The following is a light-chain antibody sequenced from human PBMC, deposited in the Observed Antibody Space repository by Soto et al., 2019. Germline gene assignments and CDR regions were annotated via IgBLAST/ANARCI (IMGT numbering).Light chain of an antibody. J-gene: IGKJ1*01. CDR3: LQGYNYPRT. Sequence: ALQMTQSPSSLSASVGDRVTITCRASQDIRTELGWYQQKPGKAPKLLIYGATTLQSGVPSRFSGSGSGTDFTLTISGLQPEDSATYYCLQGYNYPRTFGQGTTVEVK. CDR1: QDIRTE. V-gene: IGKV1-6*01. CDR2: GAT.